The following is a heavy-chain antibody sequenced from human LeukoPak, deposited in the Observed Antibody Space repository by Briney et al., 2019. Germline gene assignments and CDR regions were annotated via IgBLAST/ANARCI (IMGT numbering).Heavy chain of an antibody. J-gene: IGHJ6*04. CDR1: GGTLSSYA. V-gene: IGHV1-69*06. CDR2: IIPIFGTA. CDR3: ARKRPPGDGMDV. Sequence: ASVKVSCKASGGTLSSYAISWVRQAPGQGLEWMGGIIPIFGTANYAQKFQGRVTITADKSTSTAYMELSSLRSEDTAVYYCARKRPPGDGMDVWGKGTTVTVSS.